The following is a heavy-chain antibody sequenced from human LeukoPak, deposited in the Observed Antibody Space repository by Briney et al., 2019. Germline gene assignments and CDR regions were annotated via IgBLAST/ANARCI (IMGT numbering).Heavy chain of an antibody. CDR3: AKDPNDYYYYYYMDV. CDR2: IRYDGSNK. D-gene: IGHD4/OR15-4a*01. V-gene: IGHV3-30*02. CDR1: GFTFSSYG. Sequence: GGSLRLSCAASGFTFSSYGMHWVRQAPGKGLEWVAFIRYDGSNKYYADSMKGRFTISRDNSKNTLYLQMNSLRAEDTAVYYCAKDPNDYYYYYYMDVWGKGTTVTISS. J-gene: IGHJ6*03.